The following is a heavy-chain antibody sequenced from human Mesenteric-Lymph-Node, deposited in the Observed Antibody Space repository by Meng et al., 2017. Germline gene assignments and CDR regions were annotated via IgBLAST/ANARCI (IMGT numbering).Heavy chain of an antibody. V-gene: IGHV4-34*01. CDR1: GGSFSGYY. CDR3: ARGIIRYFDWLLSYYYYYGMDV. CDR2: INHSGST. J-gene: IGHJ6*02. Sequence: SETLSLTCAVYGGSFSGYYWSWIRQPPGKGLEWIGEINHSGSTNYNPSLKSRVTISVDTSKNQFSLKLSSVTAADTAVYYCARGIIRYFDWLLSYYYYYGMDVWGQGTTVTVSS. D-gene: IGHD3-9*01.